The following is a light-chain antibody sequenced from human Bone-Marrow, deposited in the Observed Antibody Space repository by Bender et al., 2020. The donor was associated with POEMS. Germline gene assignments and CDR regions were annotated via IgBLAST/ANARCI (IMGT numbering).Light chain of an antibody. CDR2: EVS. CDR1: SSDVGAYNF. J-gene: IGLJ2*01. CDR3: QSWGSNTAV. V-gene: IGLV2-8*01. Sequence: QSALTQPPSASGSPGQSITISCTGTSSDVGAYNFVSWYQQHPGKAPKLMIYEVSKRPSGVPDRFSGSTSGNTASLTISGTQTMDEADYYCQSWGSNTAVFGGGTKLTVL.